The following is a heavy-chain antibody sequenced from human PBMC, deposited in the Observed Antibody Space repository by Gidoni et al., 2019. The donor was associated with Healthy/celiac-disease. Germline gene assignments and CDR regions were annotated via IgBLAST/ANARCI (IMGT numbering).Heavy chain of an antibody. CDR1: GFTFSRYA. CDR2: ISGSGGST. Sequence: EVQLLESGGGLVQPGGSLRLSCAASGFTFSRYAMSWVRQAPGKGLEWVSAISGSGGSTYYADSVKGRFTISRDNSKNTLYLQMNSLRAEDTAVYYCAKDQGYDYVWGSQGLDVWGQGTTVTVSS. D-gene: IGHD3-16*01. CDR3: AKDQGYDYVWGSQGLDV. J-gene: IGHJ6*02. V-gene: IGHV3-23*01.